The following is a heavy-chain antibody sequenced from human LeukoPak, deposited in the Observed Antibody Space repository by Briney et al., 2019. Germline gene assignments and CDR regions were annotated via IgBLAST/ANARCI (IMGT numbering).Heavy chain of an antibody. CDR2: INPSDGNP. Sequence: GASVKVSCKASGYTFTSYYLHWVRQAPGQGLEWMGIINPSDGNPSYSQRFQSRVTMTRDMSTSTVFMELSSLRSGDTAVYYCARLRVRGYGYGPWEGPTWLDYWGQGTLVTVSS. J-gene: IGHJ4*02. D-gene: IGHD5-18*01. CDR3: ARLRVRGYGYGPWEGPTWLDY. V-gene: IGHV1-46*01. CDR1: GYTFTSYY.